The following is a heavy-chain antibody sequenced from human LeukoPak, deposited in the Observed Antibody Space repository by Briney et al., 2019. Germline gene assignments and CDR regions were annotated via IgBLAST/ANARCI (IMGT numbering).Heavy chain of an antibody. Sequence: SETLSLTCAVYGGSFSGYYWSWIRQPPGKGLEWIGEINHSGSTNYNPSLKSRVTISVDTSKNQFSLKLSPVTVADTAVYYCARGLSRGCYVYFDYWGQGTLVTVSS. CDR1: GGSFSGYY. J-gene: IGHJ4*02. V-gene: IGHV4-34*01. CDR2: INHSGST. D-gene: IGHD6-19*01. CDR3: ARGLSRGCYVYFDY.